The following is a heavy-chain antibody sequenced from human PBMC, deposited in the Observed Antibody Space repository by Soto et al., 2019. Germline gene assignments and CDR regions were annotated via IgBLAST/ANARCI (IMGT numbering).Heavy chain of an antibody. J-gene: IGHJ6*02. CDR1: GGSISSGDYY. Sequence: SETLSLTCTVSGGSISSGDYYWSWIRQSPGKGLEWIGYIYYSGSTYYNPSLKSRVTISVDTSKNQFSLKLSSVTAADTAVYYCARDREVGANYYYYYGTDVWGQGTTVTVS. CDR2: IYYSGST. CDR3: ARDREVGANYYYYYGTDV. V-gene: IGHV4-30-4*01. D-gene: IGHD1-26*01.